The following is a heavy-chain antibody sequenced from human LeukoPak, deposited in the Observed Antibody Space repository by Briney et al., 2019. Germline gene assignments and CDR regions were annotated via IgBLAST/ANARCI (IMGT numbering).Heavy chain of an antibody. J-gene: IGHJ4*02. CDR1: GFAFSNYG. CDR2: ISNDGSYR. CDR3: ALPSSGWRFDY. V-gene: IGHV3-30*03. D-gene: IGHD6-19*01. Sequence: PGGSLRLSCAASGFAFSNYGMHCVCRAPDKGLEWVAVISNDGSYRDFADSVKGRFTISRDNPKDTLYLQMNRLRAEDTAVYYCALPSSGWRFDYWGRGALVTVS.